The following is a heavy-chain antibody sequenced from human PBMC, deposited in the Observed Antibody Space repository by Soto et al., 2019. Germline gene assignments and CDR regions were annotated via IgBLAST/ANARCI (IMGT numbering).Heavy chain of an antibody. CDR2: ILGTGDHT. D-gene: IGHD6-13*01. V-gene: IGHV3-23*01. J-gene: IGHJ4*02. CDR1: GFTFSHYA. Sequence: GGSLRLSCAASGFTFSHYAMSWVRQAPGKGLEWVSAILGTGDHTYYADSVKGRFTISRDNSNNTLSLQMSSLRADDSAIYYCAKDRLSGYSSSQDCWGQGTLVNVSS. CDR3: AKDRLSGYSSSQDC.